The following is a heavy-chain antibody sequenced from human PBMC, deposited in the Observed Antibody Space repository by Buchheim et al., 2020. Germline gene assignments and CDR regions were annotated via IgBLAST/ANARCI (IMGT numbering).Heavy chain of an antibody. V-gene: IGHV3-30*18. J-gene: IGHJ4*02. CDR2: ISYDGSNK. Sequence: QVQLVESGGGVVQPGRSLRLSCAASGFTFSSYGMHWVRQAPGKGLEWVAVISYDGSNKYYADSVKGRFTISRDNSKTTLYLQMNSLRAEDTAVYYCAKGPTVLELDYWGQGTL. CDR1: GFTFSSYG. CDR3: AKGPTVLELDY. D-gene: IGHD3-3*01.